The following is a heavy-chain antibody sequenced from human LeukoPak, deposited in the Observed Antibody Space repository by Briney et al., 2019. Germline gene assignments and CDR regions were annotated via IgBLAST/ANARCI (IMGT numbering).Heavy chain of an antibody. V-gene: IGHV3-23*01. CDR2: ISGSGGST. CDR3: AKDGTSSSYYFDY. Sequence: GGSLRLSCAASAFSLSAYNMNWVRQAPGKGLEWVSAISGSGGSTYYADSVKGRFTISRDNSKNTLYLQMNSLRAEDTAVYYCAKDGTSSSYYFDYWGQGTLVTVSS. CDR1: AFSLSAYN. D-gene: IGHD6-6*01. J-gene: IGHJ4*02.